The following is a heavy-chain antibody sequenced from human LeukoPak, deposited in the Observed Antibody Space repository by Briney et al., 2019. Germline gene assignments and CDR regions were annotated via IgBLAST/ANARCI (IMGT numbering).Heavy chain of an antibody. CDR2: IYYSGST. Sequence: SETLSLTCTVSGGSISSYYWSWIRQPPGKGLEWIGYIYYSGSTNYNPSLKSRVTISVDTSKNQFSLKLSSVTAADTAVYYCARRSSSSWYPNHDAFDIWGQGTMVTVSS. V-gene: IGHV4-59*01. D-gene: IGHD6-13*01. CDR1: GGSISSYY. CDR3: ARRSSSSWYPNHDAFDI. J-gene: IGHJ3*02.